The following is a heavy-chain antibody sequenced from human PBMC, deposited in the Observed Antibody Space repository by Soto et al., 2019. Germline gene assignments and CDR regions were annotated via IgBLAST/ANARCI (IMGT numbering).Heavy chain of an antibody. CDR2: INPSGGGT. Sequence: ASVKVSCKASGYTFRNYYMHWVRQAPGQGLEWMGVINPSGGGTNYAQKFQGRVIITRDTSTSTVYMELSSLRSEDTAVYYCARPLDSSGFDYWGQGTLVTDSS. J-gene: IGHJ4*02. D-gene: IGHD3-22*01. CDR1: GYTFRNYY. V-gene: IGHV1-46*01. CDR3: ARPLDSSGFDY.